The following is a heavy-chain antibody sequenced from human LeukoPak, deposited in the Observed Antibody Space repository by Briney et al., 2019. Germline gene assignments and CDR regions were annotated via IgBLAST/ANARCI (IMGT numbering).Heavy chain of an antibody. CDR1: GFTFNSYG. CDR2: IYYDGSDK. V-gene: IGHV3-33*01. D-gene: IGHD3-22*01. J-gene: IGHJ4*02. Sequence: GRSLRLSCAASGFTFNSYGMHWVRQAPGKGLEWLAVIYYDGSDKFYGDSVKGRFTISRDNSKNSLYLQMNSLRAEDTAVYYCARDAHYDSSGYLPDYWDQGTLVTVSS. CDR3: ARDAHYDSSGYLPDY.